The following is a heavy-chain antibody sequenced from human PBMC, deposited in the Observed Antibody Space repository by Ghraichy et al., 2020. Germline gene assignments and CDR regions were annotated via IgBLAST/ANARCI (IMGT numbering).Heavy chain of an antibody. V-gene: IGHV4-4*07. Sequence: SETLSLTCTVSGGSISSYYWSWIRQPAGKGLEWIGRVYSSGSTHYNPSLKSRVTMSVDTAKNQFSLKMNSVTAADTAMYYCARDAHYSSSWYYYGMDVWGLGTTVTVSS. CDR2: VYSSGST. CDR3: ARDAHYSSSWYYYGMDV. CDR1: GGSISSYY. J-gene: IGHJ6*02. D-gene: IGHD6-13*01.